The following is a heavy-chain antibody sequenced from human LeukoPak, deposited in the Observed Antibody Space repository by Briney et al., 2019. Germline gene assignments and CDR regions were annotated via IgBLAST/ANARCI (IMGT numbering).Heavy chain of an antibody. V-gene: IGHV3-33*01. CDR3: ARGGGAAAGIDY. D-gene: IGHD6-13*01. CDR2: IWYDGSNK. CDR1: AFTFSSYG. J-gene: IGHJ4*02. Sequence: GGSLRLSCAASAFTFSSYGMHWVRQAPGKGLKWVSIIWYDGSNKYYADSVKGRFTISRDNSKNMVYLQTNSLRAEDTAVYYCARGGGAAAGIDYWGQGTLVTVPS.